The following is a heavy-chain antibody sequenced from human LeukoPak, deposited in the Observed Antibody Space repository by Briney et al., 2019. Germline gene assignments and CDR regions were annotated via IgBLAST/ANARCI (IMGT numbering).Heavy chain of an antibody. J-gene: IGHJ4*02. CDR2: VCGSGGST. D-gene: IGHD3-10*01. CDR3: AKVVAGIGELLVGYYFDY. Sequence: GGSLRLSCAASGFTFSNYDMSWVRQAPGTGLEWVSAVCGSGGSTYYADSVKGRFTISRDNSKNTLYLQMNSLRAEDTAVYYCAKVVAGIGELLVGYYFDYWGQGTLVTVSS. CDR1: GFTFSNYD. V-gene: IGHV3-23*01.